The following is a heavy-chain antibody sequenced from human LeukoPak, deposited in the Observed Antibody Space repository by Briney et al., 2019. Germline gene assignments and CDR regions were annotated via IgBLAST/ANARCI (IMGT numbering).Heavy chain of an antibody. CDR3: ARRSSTSFIPYYYYYMDV. J-gene: IGHJ6*03. Sequence: PGGSLRLSCAASGFTFSSYSMNWVRQAPGKGLEWVSYISSSSSTIYYADSVKGRFTISRDNAKNSLYLQMNSLRAEDTAVYYCARRSSTSFIPYYYYYMDVWAKGPRSPSP. V-gene: IGHV3-48*04. CDR2: ISSSSSTI. D-gene: IGHD2-2*01. CDR1: GFTFSSYS.